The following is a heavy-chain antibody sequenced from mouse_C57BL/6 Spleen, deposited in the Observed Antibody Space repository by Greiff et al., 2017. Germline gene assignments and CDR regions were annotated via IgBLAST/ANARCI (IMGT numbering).Heavy chain of an antibody. CDR2: IDPNSGGT. CDR1: GYTFTSYW. J-gene: IGHJ2*01. CDR3: ERFGDGSSYVDFDY. Sequence: QVHVKQPGAELVKPGASVQLSCKASGYTFTSYWMHWVKQRPGRGLEWSGRIDPNSGGTKYNEKFKSKATLTVDKPSSTAYMQLSSLTSEDSAVYYCERFGDGSSYVDFDYWGQGTTLTGSS. V-gene: IGHV1-72*01. D-gene: IGHD1-1*01.